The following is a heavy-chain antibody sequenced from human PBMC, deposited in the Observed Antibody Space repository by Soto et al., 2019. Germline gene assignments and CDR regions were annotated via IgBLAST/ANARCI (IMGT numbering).Heavy chain of an antibody. Sequence: SETLSLTCTVSGGSISSYYWSWIRQPPGKGLEWIGYIYYSGSTNYNPSLKSRVTISVDTSKNQFSLKLSSVTAADTAVYYCARARRYNWNYVEDYWGQGTLVTVSS. D-gene: IGHD1-7*01. V-gene: IGHV4-59*01. CDR2: IYYSGST. J-gene: IGHJ4*02. CDR1: GGSISSYY. CDR3: ARARRYNWNYVEDY.